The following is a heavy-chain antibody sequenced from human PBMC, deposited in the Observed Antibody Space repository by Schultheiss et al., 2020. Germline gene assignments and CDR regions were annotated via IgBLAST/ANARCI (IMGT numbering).Heavy chain of an antibody. CDR2: IRSKTNGYAT. Sequence: GESLKISCKGSGYSFTSYWIAWVRQMPGKGLEWVGRIRSKTNGYATEYVASVRGRFTISRDDSKNTAYLQMNSLKTEDTAVYYCTRHGRYYDSSGYYYRVGADGMDVWGQGTTVTVSS. D-gene: IGHD3-22*01. CDR3: TRHGRYYDSSGYYYRVGADGMDV. V-gene: IGHV3-73*01. CDR1: GYSFTSYW. J-gene: IGHJ6*02.